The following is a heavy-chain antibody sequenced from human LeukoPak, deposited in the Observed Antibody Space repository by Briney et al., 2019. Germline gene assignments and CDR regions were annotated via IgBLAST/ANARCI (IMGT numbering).Heavy chain of an antibody. CDR3: AREPDA. V-gene: IGHV4-59*12. Sequence: PSETLSLTCSLSGGSITNYYWSWIRQPPGKGLEWLGTVHHTGRAFYNPSLRGRTTVSVDTSKNQFSLKLTSVTAADTAVYYCAREPDAWGQGTLVTVSS. J-gene: IGHJ5*02. CDR2: VHHTGRA. CDR1: GGSITNYY.